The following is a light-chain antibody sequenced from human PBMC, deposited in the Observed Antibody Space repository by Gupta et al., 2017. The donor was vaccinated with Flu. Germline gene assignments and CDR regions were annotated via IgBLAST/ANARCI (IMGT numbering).Light chain of an antibody. Sequence: QSALTQTASVSASPCPAITISCTGTSSDVGGYNYVSWYQQHPGKAPKLMIYEVSNRPSGVSNRFSGSKSGTAASLTSCGLQAEDEAYYYCSSYTSSSTKVFGGGTKLTVL. CDR2: EVS. V-gene: IGLV2-14*01. CDR1: SSDVGGYNY. J-gene: IGLJ3*02. CDR3: SSYTSSSTKV.